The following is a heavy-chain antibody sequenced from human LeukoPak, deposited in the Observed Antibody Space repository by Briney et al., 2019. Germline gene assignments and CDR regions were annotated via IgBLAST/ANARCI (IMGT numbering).Heavy chain of an antibody. D-gene: IGHD1-26*01. Sequence: ASVKVSCKVSGYTLTELSMHWVRQAPGKGLEWVGGFDPEDGETIYAQKFQGRVTMTEDTSTDTAYMELSSLRSKDTAVYYCATDRGELLGPRDAFDIWGQGTMVTVSS. V-gene: IGHV1-24*01. CDR3: ATDRGELLGPRDAFDI. CDR1: GYTLTELS. CDR2: FDPEDGET. J-gene: IGHJ3*02.